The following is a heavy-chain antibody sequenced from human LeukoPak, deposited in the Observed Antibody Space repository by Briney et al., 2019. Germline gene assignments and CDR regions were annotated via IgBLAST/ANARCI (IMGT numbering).Heavy chain of an antibody. CDR1: GYTFTGYY. J-gene: IGHJ6*03. CDR2: INPNSGGT. D-gene: IGHD1-26*01. V-gene: IGHV1-2*02. Sequence: SVKVSCKASGYTFTGYYMHWVRQAPGQGLEWMGWINPNSGGTNYAQKFQGRVTMTRDTSISTAYMELSRLRSDDTAVYYCARGLGIVGARYYYYYMDVWGKGTTVTVSS. CDR3: ARGLGIVGARYYYYYMDV.